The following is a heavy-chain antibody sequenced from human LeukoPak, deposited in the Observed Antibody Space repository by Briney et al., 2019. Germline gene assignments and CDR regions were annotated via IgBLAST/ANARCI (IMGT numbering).Heavy chain of an antibody. D-gene: IGHD5-24*01. J-gene: IGHJ4*02. V-gene: IGHV3-30*02. CDR2: IRYDGGNE. Sequence: PGGSLRLSCAASGFTFSSYGMHWVRQAPGKGLEWVAFIRYDGGNEYYADSVKGRFTISRDNSKNTLYLQMNSLRAEDTAVYYCARQSGYFDYWGQGTLVTVSS. CDR1: GFTFSSYG. CDR3: ARQSGYFDY.